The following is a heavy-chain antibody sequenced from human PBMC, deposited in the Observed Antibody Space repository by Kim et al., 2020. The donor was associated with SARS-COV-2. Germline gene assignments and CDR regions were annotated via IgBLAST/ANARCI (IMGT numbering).Heavy chain of an antibody. V-gene: IGHV4-34*01. CDR1: GGSFSGYY. CDR3: ARGMAAAGGDFGG. CDR2: INHSGST. J-gene: IGHJ4*02. D-gene: IGHD6-13*01. Sequence: SETLSLTCAVYGGSFSGYYWSWIRQPPGKGLEWIGEINHSGSTNYNPSLKSRVTISVDKSKNQFSLKLSSVTAADTAVYYCARGMAAAGGDFGGWGQGTLVTVSS.